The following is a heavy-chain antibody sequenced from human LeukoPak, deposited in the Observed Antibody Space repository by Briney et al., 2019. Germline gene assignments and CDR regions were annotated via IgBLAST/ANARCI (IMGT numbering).Heavy chain of an antibody. CDR1: GGSFSGYY. Sequence: SETLSLTCAVYGGSFSGYYWSWIRQPPPKRLQGSGEINHSGNTNYNPSLKSRVTISVDTSKNQFSLKLSSVTAADTAVYYCARAGPAHAPSIFGVVIRLYSFDYWGQGTLVTVSS. D-gene: IGHD3-3*01. V-gene: IGHV4-34*01. J-gene: IGHJ4*02. CDR2: INHSGNT. CDR3: ARAGPAHAPSIFGVVIRLYSFDY.